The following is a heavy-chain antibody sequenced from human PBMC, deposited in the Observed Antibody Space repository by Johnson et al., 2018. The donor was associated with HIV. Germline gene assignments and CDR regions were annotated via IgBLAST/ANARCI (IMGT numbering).Heavy chain of an antibody. J-gene: IGHJ3*02. D-gene: IGHD7-27*01. V-gene: IGHV3-30*02. CDR2: IRYDGSNK. Sequence: VESGGGVVQPGGSLRLSCAASGFTFSSYGMHWVRQAPGKGLEWVAFIRYDGSNKYYADSVKGRFTISRDNSKNTLYLQMNSLRAEDTAVYYCASSWGNAFDILGQGTMVTVSS. CDR1: GFTFSSYG. CDR3: ASSWGNAFDI.